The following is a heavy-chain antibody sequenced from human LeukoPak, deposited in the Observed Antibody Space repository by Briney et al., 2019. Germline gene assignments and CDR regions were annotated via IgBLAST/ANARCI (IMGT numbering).Heavy chain of an antibody. V-gene: IGHV1-18*01. CDR2: ISAYNGNT. J-gene: IGHJ6*02. D-gene: IGHD6-19*01. Sequence: ASVKVSCKASGYTFTSYGISWVRQAPGQGLEWMGWISAYNGNTNYAQKLQGRVTMTTDTSTSTAYMELRSLRSDDTAVYYCARDTYSSGWYYYGMDVWGQGTRSPSP. CDR1: GYTFTSYG. CDR3: ARDTYSSGWYYYGMDV.